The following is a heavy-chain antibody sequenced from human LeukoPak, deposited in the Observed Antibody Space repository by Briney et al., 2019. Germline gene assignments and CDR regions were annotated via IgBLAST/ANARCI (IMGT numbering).Heavy chain of an antibody. CDR1: GDSVSRTDGG. J-gene: IGHJ3*01. Sequence: SQTLSLTCAISGDSVSRTDGGWNWIRQSPSRGLEWLGRTYYRSKWYYDDALSVESRISIKPDTSKNQLTLQLNSVTPEDTALYFCARGGLVRGSINSFIAFDVWGQGIMVTVSS. CDR2: TYYRSKWYY. D-gene: IGHD6-19*01. V-gene: IGHV6-1*01. CDR3: ARGGLVRGSINSFIAFDV.